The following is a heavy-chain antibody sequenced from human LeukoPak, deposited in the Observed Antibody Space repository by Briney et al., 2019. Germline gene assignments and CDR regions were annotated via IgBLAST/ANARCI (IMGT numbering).Heavy chain of an antibody. CDR2: ISSVGGDT. Sequence: GGSLRLSCAASGFTFSSSSMSWVRQAPGKGLEWVSSISSVGGDTYYVDPVKGRFTISRDNSKSTLYLLMNSLGAEDTAVYYCAKGTDYSLIRASGYGYWGQGTLVTVSS. CDR1: GFTFSSSS. J-gene: IGHJ4*02. V-gene: IGHV3-23*01. CDR3: AKGTDYSLIRASGYGY. D-gene: IGHD5-12*01.